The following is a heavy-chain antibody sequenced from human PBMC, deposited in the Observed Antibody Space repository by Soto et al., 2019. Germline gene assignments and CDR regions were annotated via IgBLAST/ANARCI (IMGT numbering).Heavy chain of an antibody. CDR3: ARDRVGGDQFYYYYYGMDV. D-gene: IGHD3-16*01. J-gene: IGHJ6*02. V-gene: IGHV3-30*03. CDR2: ISYDDKNK. CDR1: GFTFSDYG. Sequence: PGGSLRLSCAASGFTFSDYGMHWVRQAPGKGLEWLAIISYDDKNKYYVESVRGRLTISRDDSKNTLYLQMNSLRTEDTAVYYCARDRVGGDQFYYYYYGMDVWGQGTTVTVSS.